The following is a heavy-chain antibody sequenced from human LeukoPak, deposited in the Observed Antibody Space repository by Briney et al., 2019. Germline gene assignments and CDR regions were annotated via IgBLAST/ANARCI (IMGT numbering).Heavy chain of an antibody. J-gene: IGHJ3*02. CDR3: ARGGLVGVTPHSHDAFDI. Sequence: SETLSLTCAVSGGSISSYYWSWVRQPPGKGLEWIAYIYYSENTKYNPSLRSRVTISVDTSKNQFSLKLSSVTPADTAVYHCARGGLVGVTPHSHDAFDIWGQGTMVTVSS. V-gene: IGHV4-59*01. CDR2: IYYSENT. D-gene: IGHD1-26*01. CDR1: GGSISSYY.